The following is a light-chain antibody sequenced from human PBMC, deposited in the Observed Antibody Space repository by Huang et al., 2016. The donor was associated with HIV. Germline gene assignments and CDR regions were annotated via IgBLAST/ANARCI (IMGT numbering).Light chain of an antibody. CDR3: QQYNNWPPLLT. CDR1: ESVSSS. Sequence: EIVMTQSLATLSVSPGERVILSCRASESVSSSLAWYQQKPGQTPSLLIYGASTRASGVPPRFSGSGSGTEFTLTISSLQSADFAVYYCQQYNNWPPLLTFGGGTKVEIK. CDR2: GAS. V-gene: IGKV3-15*01. J-gene: IGKJ4*01.